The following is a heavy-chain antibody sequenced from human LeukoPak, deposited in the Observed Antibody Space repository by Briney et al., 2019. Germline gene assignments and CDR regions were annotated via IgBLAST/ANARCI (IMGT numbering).Heavy chain of an antibody. V-gene: IGHV3-74*01. CDR1: GFTFSRYW. Sequence: GGSLRLSCAASGFTFSRYWMHWVRQAPGKGLAWVSRINSDGYSTTYADSVKGRFTISRDNAKNTLYLQMNSLRADDTAVYYCARDYGAWGQGTLVTVSP. CDR2: INSDGYST. D-gene: IGHD4/OR15-4a*01. CDR3: ARDYGA. J-gene: IGHJ5*02.